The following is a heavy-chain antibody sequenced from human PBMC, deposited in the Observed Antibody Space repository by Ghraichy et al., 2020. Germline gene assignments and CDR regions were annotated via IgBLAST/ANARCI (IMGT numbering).Heavy chain of an antibody. J-gene: IGHJ1*01. CDR1: GFTVANYA. Sequence: GGSLRLSCAASGFTVANYAMSWVRQAPGKGLEWVSAISGSGGSTHYADSVKGRFTISRDNSKNTLYLQMNSLRAEDTAVYYCAKDEVYDSSGYYYGYFHHWGQGTLVTVSS. CDR3: AKDEVYDSSGYYYGYFHH. D-gene: IGHD3-22*01. V-gene: IGHV3-23*01. CDR2: ISGSGGST.